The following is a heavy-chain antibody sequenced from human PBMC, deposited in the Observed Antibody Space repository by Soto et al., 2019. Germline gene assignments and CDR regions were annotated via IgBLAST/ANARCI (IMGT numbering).Heavy chain of an antibody. Sequence: PSETLSLTCTVSGGSISSGGYYWSWIRQHPGKGLEWIGYIYYSGSTYYNPSLKSRVTISVDTSKNQFSLKLSSVTAADTAVYYCAREIRYCSGGSCYLNWFDPWGQGTMVTVYS. CDR3: AREIRYCSGGSCYLNWFDP. D-gene: IGHD2-15*01. V-gene: IGHV4-31*03. CDR1: GGSISSGGYY. J-gene: IGHJ5*02. CDR2: IYYSGST.